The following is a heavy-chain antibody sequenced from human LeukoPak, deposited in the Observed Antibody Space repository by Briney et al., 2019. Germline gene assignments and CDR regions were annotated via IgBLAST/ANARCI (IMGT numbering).Heavy chain of an antibody. Sequence: GGSLRLSCAASGFAFSSYEMNWVRLAPGKGLEWVSYISSSGSTIYYADSVKGRFTISRDNAKNSLYLQMNSLRAEDTAVYYCASLGVYYPYYYGMDVWGQGTTVTVSS. CDR2: ISSSGSTI. J-gene: IGHJ6*02. CDR3: ASLGVYYPYYYGMDV. CDR1: GFAFSSYE. D-gene: IGHD1-26*01. V-gene: IGHV3-48*03.